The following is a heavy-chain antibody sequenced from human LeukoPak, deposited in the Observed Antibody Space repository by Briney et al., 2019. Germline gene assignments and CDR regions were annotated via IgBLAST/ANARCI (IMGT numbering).Heavy chain of an antibody. CDR1: GGTFSSYA. V-gene: IGHV1-69*13. CDR2: IIPIFGTA. CDR3: ARAPGSSGWYSNDAFDT. D-gene: IGHD6-13*01. Sequence: ASVTVSCTASGGTFSSYAISWVRQAPGQGLEWMGGIIPIFGTANYAQKFQGRVTITADESTSTAYMELSSLRSEDTAVYYCARAPGSSGWYSNDAFDTWGQGTMVTVSS. J-gene: IGHJ3*02.